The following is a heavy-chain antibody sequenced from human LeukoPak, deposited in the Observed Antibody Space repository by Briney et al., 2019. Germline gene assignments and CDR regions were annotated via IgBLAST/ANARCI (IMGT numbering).Heavy chain of an antibody. D-gene: IGHD2-15*01. Sequence: GGSLRLSCAASGFTFSSYGMHWVRQAPGKGLEWVAFIRYDGSNKYYADSVKGRFTISRDNSKNTLYLQMNSLRAEETAVYYCAKDGYCSGGSCYIGEINADYWGQGTLVTVST. CDR2: IRYDGSNK. CDR3: AKDGYCSGGSCYIGEINADY. V-gene: IGHV3-30*02. J-gene: IGHJ4*02. CDR1: GFTFSSYG.